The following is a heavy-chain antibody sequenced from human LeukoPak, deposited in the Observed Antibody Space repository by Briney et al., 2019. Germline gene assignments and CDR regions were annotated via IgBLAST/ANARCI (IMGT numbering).Heavy chain of an antibody. CDR3: VSFVAAAGKEANY. D-gene: IGHD6-13*01. CDR2: INPSGGST. V-gene: IGHV1-46*01. CDR1: GYTFTSYY. Sequence: GAAVKVSCKASGYTFTSYYIHWVRQAPAQGLELMGIINPSGGSTTYAQKFRGRVTITRGTFTSTVYMELSSLRSEDPDVYYCVSFVAAAGKEANYWGQGTLVTVSS. J-gene: IGHJ4*02.